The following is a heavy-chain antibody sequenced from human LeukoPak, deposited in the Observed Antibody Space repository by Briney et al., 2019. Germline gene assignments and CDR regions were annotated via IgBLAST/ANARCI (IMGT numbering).Heavy chain of an antibody. CDR1: GYTFSDYS. D-gene: IGHD4-17*01. CDR3: ARVTTVTRSPWSWGPKKIGQEVNWFDP. V-gene: IGHV1-18*01. CDR2: ISPYNADT. J-gene: IGHJ5*02. Sequence: ASVKVSCKASGYTFSDYSINWVRQAPGQGLEWMGWISPYNADTNYAQNFQGRVTMTTDRSTRTAYMELRNLRSDDTAVYYCARVTTVTRSPWSWGPKKIGQEVNWFDPWGQGTLITVS.